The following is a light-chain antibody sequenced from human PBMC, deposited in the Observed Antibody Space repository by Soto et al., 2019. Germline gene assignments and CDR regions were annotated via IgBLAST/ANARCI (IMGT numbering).Light chain of an antibody. CDR1: QSISSGY. Sequence: EIVLTQSPGTLSLSPGERATLSCRASQSISSGYFAWYQQKPGQAPRLLIYGASSRATGMPDRISDSGSGTDFTLTISILEPEDLAVYYCQQYGNSPWTFGQGTQVEIK. CDR3: QQYGNSPWT. CDR2: GAS. J-gene: IGKJ1*01. V-gene: IGKV3-20*01.